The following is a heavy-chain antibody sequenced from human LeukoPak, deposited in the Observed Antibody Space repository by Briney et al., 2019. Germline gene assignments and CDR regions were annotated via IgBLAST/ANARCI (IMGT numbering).Heavy chain of an antibody. CDR1: GYSISSGYY. CDR3: ARGTKWVPAAIHYFDY. D-gene: IGHD2-2*02. J-gene: IGHJ4*02. V-gene: IGHV4-38-2*01. Sequence: SETLSLTCAVSGYSISSGYYWGWIRQPPAKGLEWIGSIYHSGSTYYNPSLKSRVTISVDTSKNQFSLKLSSVTAADTAVYYCARGTKWVPAAIHYFDYWGQGTLVTVSS. CDR2: IYHSGST.